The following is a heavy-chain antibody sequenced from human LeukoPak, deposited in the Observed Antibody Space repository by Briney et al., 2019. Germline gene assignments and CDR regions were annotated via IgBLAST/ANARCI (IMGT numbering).Heavy chain of an antibody. CDR1: GFTFSSYG. CDR3: AREGHYDSSGCDY. J-gene: IGHJ4*02. V-gene: IGHV3-33*01. Sequence: PGGSLRLSCAASGFTFSSYGMHWVRQAPGKGLEWVAVIWYDGSNKYYADSVKGRFTISRHNSKNTLYLQMNSLRAEDTAVYYCAREGHYDSSGCDYWGQGTLVTVSS. CDR2: IWYDGSNK. D-gene: IGHD3-22*01.